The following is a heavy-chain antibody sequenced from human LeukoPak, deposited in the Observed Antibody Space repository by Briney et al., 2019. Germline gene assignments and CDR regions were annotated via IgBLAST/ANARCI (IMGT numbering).Heavy chain of an antibody. Sequence: GGSLRLSCAASGITVSSNSMSWVRQAPGKGLEWVANIKQDGSEKYYVDSVKGRFTISRDNAKNSLYLQMNSLRAEDTAVYYCARGPQSGNSLGYWGQGTLVTVSS. J-gene: IGHJ4*02. D-gene: IGHD4-23*01. CDR1: GITVSSNS. CDR3: ARGPQSGNSLGY. CDR2: IKQDGSEK. V-gene: IGHV3-7*01.